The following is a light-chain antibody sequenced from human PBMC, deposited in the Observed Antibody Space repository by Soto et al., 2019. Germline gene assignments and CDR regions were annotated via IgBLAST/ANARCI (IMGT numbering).Light chain of an antibody. CDR2: AAS. CDR1: QGIGNF. J-gene: IGKJ4*01. Sequence: DIEMTQSPSSLSAYLGDTVTFTCRASQGIGNFLAWYQQKPGDVPKLLIYAASTVQSGGPSRFSGRGSGTDFTLNISSLQPEDVATYFCHRYNSVPLTSGGVTKVDIK. V-gene: IGKV1-27*01. CDR3: HRYNSVPLT.